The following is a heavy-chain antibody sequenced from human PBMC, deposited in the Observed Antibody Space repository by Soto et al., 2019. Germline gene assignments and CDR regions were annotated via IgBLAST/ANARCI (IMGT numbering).Heavy chain of an antibody. D-gene: IGHD2-21*01. Sequence: EVQMVESGGGLVQPGGSLRLSCAASGFSFSRYWMSWVRQAPGKGLECVATIRQDGSEKHYVDSVEGRFTISRDNAKGSLSLQMNSLRADETSVYYCARGCGSAHCPYYFDYWGQGTLVTVSS. V-gene: IGHV3-7*04. CDR1: GFSFSRYW. CDR2: IRQDGSEK. J-gene: IGHJ4*01. CDR3: ARGCGSAHCPYYFDY.